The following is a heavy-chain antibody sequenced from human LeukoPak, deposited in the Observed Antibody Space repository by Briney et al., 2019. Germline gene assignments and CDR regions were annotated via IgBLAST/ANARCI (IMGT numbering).Heavy chain of an antibody. CDR3: ARAERFLEWYEDAFDI. CDR1: GYTFTSYG. V-gene: IGHV1-18*01. CDR2: ISAYNGNT. J-gene: IGHJ3*02. D-gene: IGHD3-3*01. Sequence: ASVKVSCKASGYTFTSYGISWVRQAPGQGLEWMGWISAYNGNTKYAQKLQGRVTMTTGPSTSTADMELRSLRSDDTALYYCARAERFLEWYEDAFDIWGQGTMVTVSS.